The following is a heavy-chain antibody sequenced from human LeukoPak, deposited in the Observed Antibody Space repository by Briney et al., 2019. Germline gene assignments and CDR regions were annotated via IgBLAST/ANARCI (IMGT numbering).Heavy chain of an antibody. V-gene: IGHV3-7*04. Sequence: GGSLRLSCAASGFIFSTYWMNWVRLAPGKGLEWVAGISGDGSERGYVDSVRGRFTIFRDNAKNSLYLQMNSLTAEDTAVYYCGRDPDSWGQGTVVTVSS. J-gene: IGHJ5*01. CDR1: GFIFSTYW. CDR2: ISGDGSER. CDR3: GRDPDS.